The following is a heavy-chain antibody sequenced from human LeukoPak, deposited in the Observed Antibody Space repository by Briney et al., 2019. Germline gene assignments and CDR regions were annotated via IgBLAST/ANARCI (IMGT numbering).Heavy chain of an antibody. J-gene: IGHJ4*02. CDR3: ARNYDFWSGSLDY. Sequence: SETLSLTCTVSGGSISSYYWSWIRQPPGKGLEWIGYIYYSGSTNYNPSLKSRVTISVDTSKNQLSLKLSSVTAADTAVYYCARNYDFWSGSLDYWGQGTLVTVSS. CDR1: GGSISSYY. D-gene: IGHD3-3*01. V-gene: IGHV4-59*01. CDR2: IYYSGST.